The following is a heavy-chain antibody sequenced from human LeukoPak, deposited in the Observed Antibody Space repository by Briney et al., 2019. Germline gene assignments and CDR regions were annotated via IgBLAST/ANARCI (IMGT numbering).Heavy chain of an antibody. CDR3: ARMVDYSNSGYSYYYYYMDV. CDR2: IDTSGRT. Sequence: SETLSLTFTVSGDSISRYYWSWIRQPPGKGLEWVGYIDTSGRTNYNPPLQSRVTISRDTSKNQLSLSLSSMTAADTAVYYCARMVDYSNSGYSYYYYYMDVWGTGTTVTVSS. D-gene: IGHD4-11*01. V-gene: IGHV4-4*09. J-gene: IGHJ6*03. CDR1: GDSISRYY.